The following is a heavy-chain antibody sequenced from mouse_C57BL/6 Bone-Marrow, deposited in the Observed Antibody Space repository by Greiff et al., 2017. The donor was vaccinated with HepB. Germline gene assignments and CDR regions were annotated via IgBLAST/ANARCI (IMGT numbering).Heavy chain of an antibody. CDR3: ARDYDYYFDY. Sequence: QVQLKESGAELVMPGASVKLSCKASGYTFTSYWMHWVKQRPGQGLEWIGEIDPSDSYTNYNQKFKGKSTLTVDKSSSTAYMQLSSLTSEDSAVYYCARDYDYYFDYWGQGTTLTVSS. V-gene: IGHV1-69*01. CDR1: GYTFTSYW. D-gene: IGHD2-4*01. CDR2: IDPSDSYT. J-gene: IGHJ2*01.